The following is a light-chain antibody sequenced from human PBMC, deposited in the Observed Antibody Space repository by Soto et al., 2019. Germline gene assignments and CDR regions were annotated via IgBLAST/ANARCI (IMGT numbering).Light chain of an antibody. Sequence: DIVMTQSPDSLAVSLGERATINCKSSQSLLNRSNNKNSLGWFQQKPGQPPKLLIYWASNRESGVPDRFSGSGSGTDFTLTISRLQAEDVAIYYCQKFYSTPAITFGQGTRLEIK. CDR1: QSLLNRSNNKNS. CDR3: QKFYSTPAIT. J-gene: IGKJ5*01. CDR2: WAS. V-gene: IGKV4-1*01.